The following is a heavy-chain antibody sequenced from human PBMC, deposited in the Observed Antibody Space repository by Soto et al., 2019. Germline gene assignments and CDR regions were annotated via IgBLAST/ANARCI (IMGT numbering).Heavy chain of an antibody. J-gene: IGHJ4*02. CDR3: ARDYRAYYLASGSSSDPDY. Sequence: QVQLVQSGAEVKKPGSSVKVSCKASGGTFSTYSISWVRQVPGQGLEWMGRIIPILGIATYAQKFRDRVTITADKSTSTAYVELSSLRSEDTAVYYCARDYRAYYLASGSSSDPDYWGQGTLVTVSS. V-gene: IGHV1-69*08. D-gene: IGHD3-10*01. CDR1: GGTFSTYS. CDR2: IIPILGIA.